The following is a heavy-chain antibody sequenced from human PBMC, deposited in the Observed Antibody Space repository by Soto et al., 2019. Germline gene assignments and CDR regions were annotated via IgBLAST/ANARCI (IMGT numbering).Heavy chain of an antibody. CDR3: ARGFGSGSYYDAVVYYFDY. CDR1: SGSINSAGYY. Sequence: QVQLQESGPGLVKPSQTLSLTCTVSSGSINSAGYYWSWIRQHPGKGLEWIGYIYYTGSTYYNPSLTSRLTMSVDTSEKKFSLKMTSVTAADTAVYYCARGFGSGSYYDAVVYYFDYWGQGTLVTVSS. V-gene: IGHV4-31*03. CDR2: IYYTGST. J-gene: IGHJ4*02. D-gene: IGHD3-10*01.